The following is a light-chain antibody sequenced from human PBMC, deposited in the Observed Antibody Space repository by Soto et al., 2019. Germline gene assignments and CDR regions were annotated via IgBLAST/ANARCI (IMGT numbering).Light chain of an antibody. J-gene: IGLJ3*02. CDR2: EVS. CDR1: SSDVGAYNY. Sequence: QSALTQPASVSGSPGQSITISCTGTSSDVGAYNYVSWYQQRPDKAPKVMIYEVSNRPSGVSNRCSGSKSGNTASLTISGLQAEDEADYYCSSYTTSSTWVFGGGTKLTVL. CDR3: SSYTTSSTWV. V-gene: IGLV2-14*01.